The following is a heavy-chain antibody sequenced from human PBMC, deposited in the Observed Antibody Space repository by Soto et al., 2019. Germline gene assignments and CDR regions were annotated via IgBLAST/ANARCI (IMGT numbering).Heavy chain of an antibody. CDR3: ARDNTDGDYDWAFDY. V-gene: IGHV3-21*01. D-gene: IGHD4-17*01. Sequence: EVQLVESGGGLVKPGGSLRLSCAASGFTFSGYSMNWVRQAPGKGLEWVSSISSSSSYIYYADSVKGRFTISRDNAKNSLYLQMNSLRAEDTAVYYCARDNTDGDYDWAFDYWGQGTLVTVSS. CDR2: ISSSSSYI. J-gene: IGHJ4*02. CDR1: GFTFSGYS.